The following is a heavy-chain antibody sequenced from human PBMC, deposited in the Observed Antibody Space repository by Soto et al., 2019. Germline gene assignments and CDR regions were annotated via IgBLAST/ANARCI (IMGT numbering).Heavy chain of an antibody. J-gene: IGHJ3*02. CDR1: GGSFSGYF. V-gene: IGHV4-34*01. Sequence: KPSETLSLTCAVYGGSFSGYFWSWIRQPPGKGLEWIGEINHAGSTNYNPSLKSRVTISVDTSKSQFSLKLSSVTAADTAVYYCASALLLSYAFDIWGQGTMVTVSS. CDR2: INHAGST. CDR3: ASALLLSYAFDI. D-gene: IGHD3-10*01.